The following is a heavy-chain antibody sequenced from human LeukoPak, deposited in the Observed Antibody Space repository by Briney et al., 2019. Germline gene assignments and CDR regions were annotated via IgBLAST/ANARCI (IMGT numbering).Heavy chain of an antibody. CDR2: ISSSSSTI. D-gene: IGHD3-10*02. V-gene: IGHV3-48*01. Sequence: GGSLRLSCAASGFTFSSYSMNWVRQAPGKGLEWVSYISSSSSTIYYADSVKGRFTISRDNSKNTLYLEMNSLRAEDTAMYYCAKCSANYYNDAFDVWGRGTMVTVSS. CDR1: GFTFSSYS. CDR3: AKCSANYYNDAFDV. J-gene: IGHJ3*01.